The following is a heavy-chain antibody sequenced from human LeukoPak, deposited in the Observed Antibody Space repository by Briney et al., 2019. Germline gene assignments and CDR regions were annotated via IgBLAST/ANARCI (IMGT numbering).Heavy chain of an antibody. Sequence: SETLSLTCTVSGGSISSYYWSWIRQPPGKGLEWIGYIYYSGSTNYNPSLKSGVTISVDTCKNKFSLKLSSVTAADTAVYYCARGGRIRFDYWGQGTLVTVSS. CDR2: IYYSGST. V-gene: IGHV4-59*01. CDR3: ARGGRIRFDY. CDR1: GGSISSYY. J-gene: IGHJ4*02.